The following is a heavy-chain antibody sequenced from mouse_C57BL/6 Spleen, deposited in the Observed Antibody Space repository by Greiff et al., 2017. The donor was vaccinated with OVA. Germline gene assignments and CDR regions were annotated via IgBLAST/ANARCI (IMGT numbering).Heavy chain of an antibody. CDR1: GYTFTSYW. CDR3: ARGGTALDY. Sequence: QVQLQQPGAELVMPGASVKLSCKASGYTFTSYWMHWVQQRPGPGLEWIGEIDPSDSYTNYNQKFKGKSTLTVDKSSSTAYMQLSSLTSEDSAVYYCARGGTALDYWGQGTLVTVSA. CDR2: IDPSDSYT. D-gene: IGHD3-3*01. J-gene: IGHJ3*01. V-gene: IGHV1-69*01.